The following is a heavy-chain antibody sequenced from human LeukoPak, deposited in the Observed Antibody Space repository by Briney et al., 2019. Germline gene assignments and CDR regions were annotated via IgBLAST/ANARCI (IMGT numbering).Heavy chain of an antibody. J-gene: IGHJ5*02. CDR2: IYPGDSDI. D-gene: IGHD6-13*01. CDR1: GYSFSSYW. CDR3: ARQGYGSWSPANWFDP. Sequence: GESLKISCKGSGYSFSSYWIGWVRQMAGKGLEWMGIIYPGDSDIRYSPSFQGQVTISADKSISTAYLQWSSLKASDTAMYYCARQGYGSWSPANWFDPWGQGTLVTVTS. V-gene: IGHV5-51*01.